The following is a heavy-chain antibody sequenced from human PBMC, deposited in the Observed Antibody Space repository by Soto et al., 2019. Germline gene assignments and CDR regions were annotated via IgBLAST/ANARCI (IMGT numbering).Heavy chain of an antibody. J-gene: IGHJ6*02. Sequence: GGSLRLSCAASGFTFSSYWMSWVRQAPGKGLEWVANIKQDGSEKYYVDSVKGRFTISRDNAKNSLYLQMNSLRAEDTAVYYCARDNYYDSSGYTLPTYYYYGMDVWGQGTTVTVSS. V-gene: IGHV3-7*01. D-gene: IGHD3-22*01. CDR3: ARDNYYDSSGYTLPTYYYYGMDV. CDR1: GFTFSSYW. CDR2: IKQDGSEK.